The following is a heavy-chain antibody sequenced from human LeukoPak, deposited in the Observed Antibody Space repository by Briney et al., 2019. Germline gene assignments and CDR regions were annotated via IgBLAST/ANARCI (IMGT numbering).Heavy chain of an antibody. V-gene: IGHV3-7*01. D-gene: IGHD3-16*01. Sequence: PGGSLRLSCAASGFTFSRYWMSWVRQAPGKGLEWVANIKEDGSEKYYVDSVKGRFTISRDNAKNSLYLQMNSLRAEDAAVYYCARSLGDWGQGTLVTVSS. CDR2: IKEDGSEK. J-gene: IGHJ4*01. CDR1: GFTFSRYW. CDR3: ARSLGD.